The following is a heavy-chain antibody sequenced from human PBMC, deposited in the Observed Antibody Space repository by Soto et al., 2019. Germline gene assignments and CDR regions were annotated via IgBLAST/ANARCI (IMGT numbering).Heavy chain of an antibody. V-gene: IGHV1-24*01. CDR3: ARTLYGDNVGY. CDR2: FDPEDGET. Sequence: AASVKVSCKVSGYTLTELSMHWVRQAPGKGLEWMGGFDPEDGETIYAQKFQGRVTMTRNTSISTAYMELSSLRSEDTAVYYCARTLYGDNVGYWGQGTLVTVSS. J-gene: IGHJ4*02. CDR1: GYTLTELS. D-gene: IGHD4-17*01.